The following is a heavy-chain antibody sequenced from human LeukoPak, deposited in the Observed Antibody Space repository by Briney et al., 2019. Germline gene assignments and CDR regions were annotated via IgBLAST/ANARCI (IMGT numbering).Heavy chain of an antibody. D-gene: IGHD5-24*01. CDR3: AREAIEGDGYDYVDY. CDR2: ISGSGGST. J-gene: IGHJ4*02. CDR1: GFTFSSYA. V-gene: IGHV3-23*01. Sequence: QTGGSLRLSCAASGFTFSSYAMSWVRQAPGKGLEWVSAISGSGGSTYYADSVKGRFTISRDNAKNSLYLQMNSLRAEDTALYYCAREAIEGDGYDYVDYWGQGTLVTVSS.